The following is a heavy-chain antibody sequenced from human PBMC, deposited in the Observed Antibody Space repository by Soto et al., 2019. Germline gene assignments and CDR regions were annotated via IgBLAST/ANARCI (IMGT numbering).Heavy chain of an antibody. J-gene: IGHJ3*02. CDR2: MNPNSGNT. Sequence: GASVKVSCKASGYTFTSYDINWVRQATGQGLEWMGWMNPNSGNTGYAQKFQGRVTMTRNTSISTAYMELRSLRSDDTAVYYCAREYDYIWGSYRYTGRSGDAFDIWGQGTMVTVSS. V-gene: IGHV1-8*01. D-gene: IGHD3-16*02. CDR1: GYTFTSYD. CDR3: AREYDYIWGSYRYTGRSGDAFDI.